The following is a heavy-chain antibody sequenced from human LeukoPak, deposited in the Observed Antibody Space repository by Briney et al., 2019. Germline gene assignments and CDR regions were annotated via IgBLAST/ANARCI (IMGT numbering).Heavy chain of an antibody. CDR1: GFTFSDHW. Sequence: GGSLRLSCVASGFTFSDHWMSWVRQAPGKGLEWVANIKQDESKRYYVDSVKDRFTISRDNAKNSLYLQINSLGAEDTAVYYCARDASLYCSGNDCYWAFDRWGQGTLVTVSS. CDR2: IKQDESKR. V-gene: IGHV3-7*01. J-gene: IGHJ5*02. D-gene: IGHD2-15*01. CDR3: ARDASLYCSGNDCYWAFDR.